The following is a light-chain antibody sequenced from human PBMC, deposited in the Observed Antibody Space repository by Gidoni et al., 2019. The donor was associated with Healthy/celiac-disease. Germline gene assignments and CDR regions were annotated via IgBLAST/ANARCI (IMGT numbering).Light chain of an antibody. CDR3: QQRSNWPPIT. J-gene: IGKJ5*01. Sequence: EIVLTQSPATLSLSPGERATLSCRASQRVSSYLAWYHQKPGQAPRLLIYDASNRATGIPARFSGSGSGTDFTLTISSLEPEDFAVYYWQQRSNWPPITCGQGTRLEIK. CDR1: QRVSSY. V-gene: IGKV3-11*01. CDR2: DAS.